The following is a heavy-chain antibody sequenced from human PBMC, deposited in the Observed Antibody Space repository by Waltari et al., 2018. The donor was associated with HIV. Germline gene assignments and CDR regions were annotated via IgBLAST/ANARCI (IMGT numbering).Heavy chain of an antibody. J-gene: IGHJ6*02. CDR1: GFTFSSYS. V-gene: IGHV3-48*04. Sequence: EVQLVESGGGLVQPGGSLRLSCAASGFTFSSYSMNWVRQAPGKGLEWVSYISSSSTIYYADSVKGRFTISRDNAKNSLYLQMNGLRAEDTAVYYCARDDYGMDVWGQGTTVTVSS. CDR3: ARDDYGMDV. CDR2: ISSSSTI.